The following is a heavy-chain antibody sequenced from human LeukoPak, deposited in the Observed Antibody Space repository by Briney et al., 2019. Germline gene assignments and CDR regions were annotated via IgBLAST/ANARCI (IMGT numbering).Heavy chain of an antibody. CDR1: GFTFNNYN. D-gene: IGHD1-1*01. J-gene: IGHJ4*02. V-gene: IGHV3-21*01. CDR2: ISSSNSYI. Sequence: GGSLRLSCEASGFTFNNYNMNWVRQAPGKGLEWVSSISSSNSYIFYADSVKGRFTVSRDNAKDSLYLQMNSLRAEDTAVYYCARALTTLTYEGYWGQGTLVTVSS. CDR3: ARALTTLTYEGY.